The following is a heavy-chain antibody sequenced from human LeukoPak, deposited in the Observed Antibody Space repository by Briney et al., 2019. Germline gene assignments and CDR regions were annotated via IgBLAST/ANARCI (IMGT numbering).Heavy chain of an antibody. CDR1: GGSISSYY. CDR3: ARGLGYSSSWYQHYYYGMDV. CDR2: INHSGST. J-gene: IGHJ6*02. D-gene: IGHD6-13*01. Sequence: SETLSLTCTVSGGSISSYYWSWIRQPPGKGLEWIGEINHSGSTNYNPSLKSRVTISVDTSKNQFSLKLSSVTAADTAVYYCARGLGYSSSWYQHYYYGMDVWGQGTTVTVSS. V-gene: IGHV4-34*01.